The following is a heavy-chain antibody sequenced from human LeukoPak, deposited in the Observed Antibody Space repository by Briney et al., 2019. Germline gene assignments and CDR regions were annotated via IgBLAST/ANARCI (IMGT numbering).Heavy chain of an antibody. J-gene: IGHJ4*02. Sequence: SVKVSCKASGGTFSSYAISWVRQAPGQGLECMGGIIPIFGTANYAQKFQGRVTITADESTSTAYMELSSLRSEDTAVYYCASSRGTPKGSYFDYWGQGNLVTVSS. CDR2: IIPIFGTA. D-gene: IGHD1-26*01. CDR1: GGTFSSYA. CDR3: ASSRGTPKGSYFDY. V-gene: IGHV1-69*13.